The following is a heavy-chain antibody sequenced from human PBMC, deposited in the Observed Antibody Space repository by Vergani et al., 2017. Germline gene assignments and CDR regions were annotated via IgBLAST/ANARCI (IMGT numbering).Heavy chain of an antibody. Sequence: QVQPQESGPGLVKPSQTLSLTCTVSGGSISSGGYYWSWIRQHPGKGLEWIGYIYYSGSTYYNPSLKSLVTISVDTSKNQFSLKLSSVTAADTAVYYCARYVWGSYRIFDYWGQGTLVTVSS. V-gene: IGHV4-31*01. D-gene: IGHD3-16*02. CDR1: GGSISSGGYY. CDR2: IYYSGST. J-gene: IGHJ4*02. CDR3: ARYVWGSYRIFDY.